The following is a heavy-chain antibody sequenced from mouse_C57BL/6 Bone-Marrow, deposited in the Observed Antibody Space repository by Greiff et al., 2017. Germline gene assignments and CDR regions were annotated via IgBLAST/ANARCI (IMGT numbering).Heavy chain of an antibody. CDR3: ALIVTPSLYAMDY. Sequence: DVMLVESGGGLVQPGGSLKLSCAASGFTFSDYYMYWVRQTPEKRLEWVAYISNGGGSTYYPDTVKGRFTISRDNAKNTLYLQMSRLKSEDTAMYYCALIVTPSLYAMDYWGQGTSVTVSS. CDR1: GFTFSDYY. V-gene: IGHV5-12*01. CDR2: ISNGGGST. J-gene: IGHJ4*01. D-gene: IGHD2-5*01.